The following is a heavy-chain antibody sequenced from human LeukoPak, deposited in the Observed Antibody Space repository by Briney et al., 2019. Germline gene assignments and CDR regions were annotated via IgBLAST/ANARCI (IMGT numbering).Heavy chain of an antibody. Sequence: GGSLRLSCTASGFAFSTHWMAWVRQVPGKGLEWMANIKPDGTEKYYVDSVKGRFTISRDNAKNSLHLQMSSLRAEDTAVYYCALIDAFDIWGRGTLVTVSS. CDR3: ALIDAFDI. CDR2: IKPDGTEK. CDR1: GFAFSTHW. J-gene: IGHJ3*02. D-gene: IGHD3-22*01. V-gene: IGHV3-7*01.